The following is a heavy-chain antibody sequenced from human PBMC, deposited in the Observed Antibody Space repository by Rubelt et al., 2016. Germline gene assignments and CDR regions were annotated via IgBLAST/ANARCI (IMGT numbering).Heavy chain of an antibody. Sequence: QAPGQGLEWMGGIIPILGIANYAQKFQGRVTITADKSTSTAYMELSSLRSEDTAVYYCATDQEARITGTTNWFDPWGQGTLVTVSS. CDR3: ATDQEARITGTTNWFDP. D-gene: IGHD1-7*01. J-gene: IGHJ5*02. V-gene: IGHV1-69*10. CDR2: IIPILGIA.